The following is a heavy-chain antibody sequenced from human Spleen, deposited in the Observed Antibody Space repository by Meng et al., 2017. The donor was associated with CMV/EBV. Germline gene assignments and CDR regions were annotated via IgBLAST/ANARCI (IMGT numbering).Heavy chain of an antibody. CDR1: GFTFSGYE. D-gene: IGHD3-22*01. V-gene: IGHV3-48*03. CDR2: ISSSESII. J-gene: IGHJ4*02. Sequence: GESLKISCAASGFTFSGYEMNWVRQAPGKGLQWLSYISSSESIIYYADSVKGRFTISRDNSKNTLYLQMNSLRAEDTAVYYCAKGPTYYYDSSDQHFDYWGQGTLVTVSS. CDR3: AKGPTYYYDSSDQHFDY.